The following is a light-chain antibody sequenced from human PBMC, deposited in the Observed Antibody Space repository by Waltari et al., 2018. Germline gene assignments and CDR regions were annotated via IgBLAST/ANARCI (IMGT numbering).Light chain of an antibody. CDR2: SDY. CDR1: HSNMGSNT. Sequence: SVLTQPPSASGTPGQTVTISCSGSHSNMGSNTVKWYQQLPGTAPKLLIYSDYERPAGVPDRFSASKSGTSASLAISWLQSEDEADYYCSSWDDRLSGVVFGEGTKLTVL. CDR3: SSWDDRLSGVV. V-gene: IGLV1-44*01. J-gene: IGLJ3*02.